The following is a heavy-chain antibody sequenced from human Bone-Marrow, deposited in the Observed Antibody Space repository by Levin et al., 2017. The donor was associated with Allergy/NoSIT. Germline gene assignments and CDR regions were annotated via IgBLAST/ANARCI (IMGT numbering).Heavy chain of an antibody. CDR3: ATSGARNGYDSFDY. CDR1: GFTFSSYW. Sequence: GESLKISCAASGFTFSSYWMSWVRQTPGKGLEWVANIKQDGSEKKYVDSVQGRFTISRDNAENSLYLQMNSLRAEDTAVYYCATSGARNGYDSFDYWGQGTLVTVSS. V-gene: IGHV3-7*01. J-gene: IGHJ4*02. CDR2: IKQDGSEK. D-gene: IGHD5-12*01.